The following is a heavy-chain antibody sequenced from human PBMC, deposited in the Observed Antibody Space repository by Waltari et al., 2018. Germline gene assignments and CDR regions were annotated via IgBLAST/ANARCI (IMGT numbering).Heavy chain of an antibody. CDR3: ATDTRITGTTLGGDAFDI. CDR2: VDDEDGER. J-gene: IGHJ3*02. V-gene: IGHV1-69-2*01. CDR1: GYTFTDYY. Sequence: EVQLVQSGAEVKKPGATVKISCTVSGYTFTDYYMHWVQQAPGKGLEWMGHVDDEDGERKYAEKIQGRVTITADTSKDTAYMELSSLRSEDTAEYYCATDTRITGTTLGGDAFDIWGQGTMVTVSS. D-gene: IGHD1-7*01.